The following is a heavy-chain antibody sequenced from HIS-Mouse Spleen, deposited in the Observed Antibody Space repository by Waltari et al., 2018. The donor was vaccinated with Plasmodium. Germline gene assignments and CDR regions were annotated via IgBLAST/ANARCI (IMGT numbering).Heavy chain of an antibody. D-gene: IGHD2-2*01. V-gene: IGHV4-39*07. CDR2: IYYVGST. CDR3: ARDIVVVPAAMLRIFHYGMDV. Sequence: QLQLQESGPGLVKPSETLSLTCTVSGGSISSSRYYWGWIRQPPGKGLWWIGGIYYVGSTYYNPSLKSRVTISVDTSKNQFSLKLSSVTAADTAVYYCARDIVVVPAAMLRIFHYGMDVWGQGTTVTVSS. CDR1: GGSISSSRYY. J-gene: IGHJ6*02.